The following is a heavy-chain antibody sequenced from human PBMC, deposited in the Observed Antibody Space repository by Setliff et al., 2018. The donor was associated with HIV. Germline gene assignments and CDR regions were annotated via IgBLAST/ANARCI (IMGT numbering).Heavy chain of an antibody. CDR1: GYTFTSYS. D-gene: IGHD6-19*01. J-gene: IGHJ3*02. CDR3: ARDSEPGIAVAGADAFDI. CDR2: ISVYNGKI. Sequence: ASVKVSCKASGYTFTSYSLNWVRQAPGQGLEWMGWISVYNGKINYAQKLQGRVTMTTDTSTSTAYMELRSLRSDDTAVYYCARDSEPGIAVAGADAFDIWGQGTMVTVSS. V-gene: IGHV1-18*01.